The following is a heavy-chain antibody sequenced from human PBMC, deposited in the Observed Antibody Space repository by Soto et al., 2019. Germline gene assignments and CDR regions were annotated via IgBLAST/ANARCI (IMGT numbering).Heavy chain of an antibody. D-gene: IGHD6-19*01. CDR3: ARAVSDPLYYLDY. CDR1: SYSISSYY. V-gene: IGHV4-59*08. J-gene: IGHJ4*02. CDR2: PDYSGNT. Sequence: QVQLQESGPGLVRPSETLSLTCTVSSYSISSYYWCWIRQSPGKGLEWIGYPDYSGNTNYNPSLKSRVTLSGDTATDPFPLRLISVTSADTAVYYCARAVSDPLYYLDYCGQGTLVTVSS.